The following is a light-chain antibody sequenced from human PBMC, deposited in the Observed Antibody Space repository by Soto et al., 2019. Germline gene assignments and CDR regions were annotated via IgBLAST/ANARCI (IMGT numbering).Light chain of an antibody. CDR2: DVT. CDR3: SSYTTSSILGYV. Sequence: QSVLTQPASVSGSPGQSITISCTGTSSDVVGSNYVSWYQQHPGKAPKLMIYDVTYRPSGVSNRFSGSKSGKTASLTISGLQAEDEADYYCSSYTTSSILGYVFGTGTKVTDL. V-gene: IGLV2-14*03. J-gene: IGLJ1*01. CDR1: SSDVVGSNY.